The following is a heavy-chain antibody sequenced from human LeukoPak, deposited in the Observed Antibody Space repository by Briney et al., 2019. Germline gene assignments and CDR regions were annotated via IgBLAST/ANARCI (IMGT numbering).Heavy chain of an antibody. CDR3: ARDVPHNWFDT. CDR1: GITFGNNW. J-gene: IGHJ5*02. CDR2: INSDGGGA. V-gene: IGHV3-74*01. Sequence: GGSLRLSCAASGITFGNNWMHRVRQAPGKGLVWISRINSDGGGAIYADSVKGRFTISRDNAKNTLYLQMNSLRAEDTAVYYCARDVPHNWFDTWGQGTLVTVSS.